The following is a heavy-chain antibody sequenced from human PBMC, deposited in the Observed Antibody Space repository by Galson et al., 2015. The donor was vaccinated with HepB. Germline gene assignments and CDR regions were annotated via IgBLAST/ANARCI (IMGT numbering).Heavy chain of an antibody. CDR2: ISGSGGST. J-gene: IGHJ4*02. Sequence: LRLSCAASGFTFSSSPMNWVRQAPGKGLEWVSAISGSGGSTYYADSVKGRFTISRDNSKNTLYLQMNSLRAEDTAVYYCAKDMYSSSWYYFDYWGQGTLVTVSS. CDR3: AKDMYSSSWYYFDY. V-gene: IGHV3-23*01. D-gene: IGHD6-13*01. CDR1: GFTFSSSP.